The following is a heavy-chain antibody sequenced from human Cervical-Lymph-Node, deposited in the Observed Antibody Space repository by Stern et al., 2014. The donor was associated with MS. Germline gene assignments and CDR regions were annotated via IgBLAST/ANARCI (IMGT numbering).Heavy chain of an antibody. CDR2: IIPIIDSA. V-gene: IGHV1-69*06. D-gene: IGHD5-24*01. J-gene: IGHJ3*02. CDR3: ARDRRDAHTYAFDT. Sequence: QVQLVQSGAEVKKPGSSVKVSCPASGGTFSTLAINWVRQASGQVLEWMCVIIPIIDSANYAQKFQDRVTITADTSTRTVYMELRNLSTEDTAVFFCARDRRDAHTYAFDTWGQGTPVTVSA. CDR1: GGTFSTLA.